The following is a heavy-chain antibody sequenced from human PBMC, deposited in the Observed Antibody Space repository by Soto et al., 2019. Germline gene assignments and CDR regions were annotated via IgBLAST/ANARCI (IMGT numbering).Heavy chain of an antibody. CDR3: ARERGPYCGGDCYYRGYFDY. J-gene: IGHJ4*02. Sequence: QVQLVQSGAEVKKPGSSVKVSCKASGGTFSSYAISWVRQAPGQGLEWMGGLIPIFGTANYAQKFQGRVTITADESTSTAYMELSSLRSEDTAVYYCARERGPYCGGDCYYRGYFDYWGQGTLVTVSS. V-gene: IGHV1-69*12. D-gene: IGHD2-21*02. CDR1: GGTFSSYA. CDR2: LIPIFGTA.